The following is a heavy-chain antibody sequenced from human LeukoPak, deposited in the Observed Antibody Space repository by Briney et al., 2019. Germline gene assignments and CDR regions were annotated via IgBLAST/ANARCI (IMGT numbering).Heavy chain of an antibody. CDR2: IYTSANT. J-gene: IGHJ3*02. D-gene: IGHD1-1*01. Sequence: SETLSLTCTVSGASISSYYWSWIRQPAGKGLEWIGRIYTSANTNYSPSFKSRATISIDRPKNQFSLNLPSVTAADTAVYYCARDRIWNDAGHDPFDIWGQGTMVTVSS. CDR1: GASISSYY. CDR3: ARDRIWNDAGHDPFDI. V-gene: IGHV4-4*07.